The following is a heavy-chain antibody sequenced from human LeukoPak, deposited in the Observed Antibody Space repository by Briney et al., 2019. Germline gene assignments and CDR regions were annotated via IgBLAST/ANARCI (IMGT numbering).Heavy chain of an antibody. J-gene: IGHJ5*02. CDR1: GYTLTELS. V-gene: IGHV1-24*01. D-gene: IGHD2-15*01. Sequence: WASVKVSCKVSGYTLTELSMHWVRQAPGKGLEWMGGFDPEDGETIYAQKFQGRVTMTEDTSTDTAYMELSSLRSEDTAVYYCATQGYCSGGSCPLVMFWFDPWGQGTLVTVSS. CDR2: FDPEDGET. CDR3: ATQGYCSGGSCPLVMFWFDP.